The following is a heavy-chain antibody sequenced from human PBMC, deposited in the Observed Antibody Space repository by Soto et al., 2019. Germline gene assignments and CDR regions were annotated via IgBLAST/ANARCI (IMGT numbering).Heavy chain of an antibody. CDR1: GFTFSSYA. J-gene: IGHJ6*03. V-gene: IGHV3-64*04. CDR2: ISSNGGST. Sequence: PGGSLRLSCSASGFTFSSYAMHWVRQAPGKGLEYVSAISSNGGSTYYADSVKGRFTISRDNSRNTLYLQMNSLRAEDTAVYYCARGYPLWSPYFYYYMDVWGQGTTVTVSS. D-gene: IGHD5-18*01. CDR3: ARGYPLWSPYFYYYMDV.